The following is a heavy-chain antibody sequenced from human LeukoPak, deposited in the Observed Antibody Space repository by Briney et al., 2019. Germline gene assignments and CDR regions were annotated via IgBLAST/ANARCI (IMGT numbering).Heavy chain of an antibody. V-gene: IGHV3-23*01. D-gene: IGHD3-22*01. J-gene: IGHJ6*02. CDR1: GFTFSSYA. Sequence: GGSLRLSCAASGFTFSSYAMSWVRQAPGKGLEWVSAISGSGGSTYYADSVKGRFTISRDNSKNTLYLQMNSLRAEDTAVYYCAKDRSYDSSGYYFVSYYYGMDVWGQGTTVTVSS. CDR3: AKDRSYDSSGYYFVSYYYGMDV. CDR2: ISGSGGST.